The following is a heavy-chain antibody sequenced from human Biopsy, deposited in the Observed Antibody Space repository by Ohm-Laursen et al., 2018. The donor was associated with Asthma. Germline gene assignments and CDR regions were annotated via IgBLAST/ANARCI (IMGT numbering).Heavy chain of an antibody. CDR1: GFTFSSYA. J-gene: IGHJ4*02. Sequence: SLRLSCTASGFTFSSYAMHWVHQAPGKGLEWVAVISYDGSNKYYADSVKGRFTISRDNSKNTLYLQMNSLRAEDTAVYYCARDAWELQKPYAYYFDYWGQGTLVTVSS. D-gene: IGHD1-26*01. V-gene: IGHV3-30-3*01. CDR2: ISYDGSNK. CDR3: ARDAWELQKPYAYYFDY.